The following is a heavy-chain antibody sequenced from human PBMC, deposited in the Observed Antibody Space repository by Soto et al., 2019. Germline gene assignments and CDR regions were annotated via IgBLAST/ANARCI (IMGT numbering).Heavy chain of an antibody. CDR2: IFSSGNT. D-gene: IGHD3-10*01. Sequence: ETLSVTRTDPGATISPYYWTWIRQPPGKGQEWIGYIFSSGNTNYNPSLKSRVTISVDTSKYQFSLKLRSVTAADTAVYYCAREYYYGSASYRGMEVWGQGTTVTVSS. V-gene: IGHV4-59*01. CDR1: GATISPYY. CDR3: AREYYYGSASYRGMEV. J-gene: IGHJ6*01.